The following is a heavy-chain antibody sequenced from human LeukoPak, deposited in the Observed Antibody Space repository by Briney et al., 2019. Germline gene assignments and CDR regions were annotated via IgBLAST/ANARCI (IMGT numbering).Heavy chain of an antibody. J-gene: IGHJ4*02. CDR1: GGSFSGYY. CDR2: INHSGGS. Sequence: PSETLSLTCAVYGGSFSGYYWSWIRQSPGKGLEWIAEINHSGGSNFNPSLKSRVTISIDTSKNQFSLKLSSVTAADTAVYYCARHVYGEYGPGDYWGQGILVTVSS. V-gene: IGHV4-34*01. CDR3: ARHVYGEYGPGDY. D-gene: IGHD4-17*01.